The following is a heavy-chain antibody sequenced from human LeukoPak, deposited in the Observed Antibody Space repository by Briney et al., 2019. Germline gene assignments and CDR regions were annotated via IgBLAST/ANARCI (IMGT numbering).Heavy chain of an antibody. Sequence: SETLSLTCTVSGGSITSAYYWGWIRQPPGKGLEWIGSFFLKGSTYYNPSLKSRVTISVDTSKNQFSLTLSSVTAADTAVYYCARGYCSGGSCYSYYYYNYMDVWGKGTTVTVSS. CDR1: GGSITSAYY. J-gene: IGHJ6*03. D-gene: IGHD2-15*01. CDR3: ARGYCSGGSCYSYYYYNYMDV. V-gene: IGHV4-38-2*02. CDR2: FFLKGST.